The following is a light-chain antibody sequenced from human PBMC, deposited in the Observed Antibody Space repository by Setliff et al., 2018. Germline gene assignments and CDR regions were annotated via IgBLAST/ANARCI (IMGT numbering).Light chain of an antibody. CDR1: SSNVGNNY. CDR3: GAWDRSLSVYV. Sequence: QSVLTQPPSVSAAPGQKVTISCSGGSSNVGNNYVSWYQQFPGAAPKLLIYDDERPSGIPDRFSGSKSGTTATLGITGLQTRDEADYYCGAWDRSLSVYVFGTGTKVTVL. J-gene: IGLJ1*01. CDR2: DDE. V-gene: IGLV1-51*01.